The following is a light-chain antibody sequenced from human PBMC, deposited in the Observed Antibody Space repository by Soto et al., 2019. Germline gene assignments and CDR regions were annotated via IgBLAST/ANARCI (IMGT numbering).Light chain of an antibody. CDR1: QSVGSY. CDR2: DAS. CDR3: QQRSNWPPVT. J-gene: IGKJ4*01. V-gene: IGKV3-11*01. Sequence: EIVLTQSPATLSLSPGERATLSCRASQSVGSYLAWYQQKPGQAPRLLIYDASNRATGIPARFSSSGSGTDFTLTISSLEPEDFAVYYCQQRSNWPPVTFGGGTKVEIK.